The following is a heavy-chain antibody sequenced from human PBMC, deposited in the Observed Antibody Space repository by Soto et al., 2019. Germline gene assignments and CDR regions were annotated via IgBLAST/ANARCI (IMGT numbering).Heavy chain of an antibody. CDR1: GFTIGNSA. J-gene: IGHJ4*02. CDR3: AKGPAVGR. CDR2: ISGGSDNT. V-gene: IGHV3-23*01. D-gene: IGHD1-26*01. Sequence: EVQLSESGGGLVQPGGSLRLSCAASGFTIGNSAMNWVRQAPGRGLEGVSVISGGSDNTYYGDSVKGRFTISRYNSKSTLYLQMISLRAEDTAIFYCAKGPAVGRWGQGTLVNVPS.